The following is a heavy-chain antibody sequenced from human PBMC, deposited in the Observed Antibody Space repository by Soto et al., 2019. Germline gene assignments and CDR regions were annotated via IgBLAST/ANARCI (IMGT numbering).Heavy chain of an antibody. CDR1: GGSIRSGGYY. CDR3: ARDRLMATAGTARHYFGLDV. J-gene: IGHJ6*02. Sequence: TLSLTCTVSGGSIRSGGYYWSWVRQNPRRGLEWIGNIYYSGNTYYNPSLKSRLTISVDTSTNQFSLNLSYVTAADTAVYYCARDRLMATAGTARHYFGLDVWGQGTTVTVSS. V-gene: IGHV4-31*03. D-gene: IGHD5-18*01. CDR2: IYYSGNT.